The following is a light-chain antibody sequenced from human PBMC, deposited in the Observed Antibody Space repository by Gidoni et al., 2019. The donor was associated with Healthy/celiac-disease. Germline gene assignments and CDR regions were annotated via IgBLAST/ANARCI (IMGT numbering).Light chain of an antibody. J-gene: IGKJ2*01. Sequence: EIVLTQSPGTLSLSPGERATLSCRASQSVSSSYLAWYQQKPGQAPRLLTYGASSRATGIPDRFSGSGSGTDFTLTISRLEPEDFAVYYCQQYGSPYTFXXXTKLEIK. CDR1: QSVSSSY. CDR2: GAS. CDR3: QQYGSPYT. V-gene: IGKV3-20*01.